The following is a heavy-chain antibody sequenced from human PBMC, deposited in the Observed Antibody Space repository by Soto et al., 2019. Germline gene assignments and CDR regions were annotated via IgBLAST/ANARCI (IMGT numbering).Heavy chain of an antibody. D-gene: IGHD1-26*01. CDR1: GGSIRSNNW. Sequence: SETLSLTCAVSGGSIRSNNWWSWVRHPPGKGLEWIGEIFHSGSTHYNPSLKTRVTISVDKSKNQFSLKLSSVTAADTAVYYCARVYSGSYSDYWGQGTLVTVSS. J-gene: IGHJ4*02. V-gene: IGHV4-4*02. CDR3: ARVYSGSYSDY. CDR2: IFHSGST.